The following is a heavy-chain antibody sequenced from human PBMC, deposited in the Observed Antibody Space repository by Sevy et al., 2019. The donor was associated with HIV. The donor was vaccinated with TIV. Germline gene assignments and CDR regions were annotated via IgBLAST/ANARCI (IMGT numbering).Heavy chain of an antibody. CDR3: ASSKRSFRDYAETRDDY. CDR1: GGTFSSYA. D-gene: IGHD4-17*01. J-gene: IGHJ4*02. V-gene: IGHV1-69*06. CDR2: IIPIFGTA. Sequence: ASVKVSCKASGGTFSSYAISWVRQAPGQGLEWMGGIIPIFGTANYAQKFQGRVTITADKSTSTAYMELSSLRSEDTAVYYCASSKRSFRDYAETRDDYWGQGTLVAVSS.